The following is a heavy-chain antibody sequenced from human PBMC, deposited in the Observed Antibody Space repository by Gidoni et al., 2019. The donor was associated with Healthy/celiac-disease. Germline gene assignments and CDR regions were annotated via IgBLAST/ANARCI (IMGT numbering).Heavy chain of an antibody. Sequence: QVQLVESGGGVVQPGRSLRLSCAASGFTFSSYAMHWVRQAPGKGLEWVAVISYDGSNKYYADSVKGRFTISRDNSKNTLYLQMNSLRAEDTAVYYCARVRGREYSRGALDYWGQGTLVTVSS. D-gene: IGHD6-13*01. V-gene: IGHV3-30*04. CDR2: ISYDGSNK. CDR1: GFTFSSYA. J-gene: IGHJ4*02. CDR3: ARVRGREYSRGALDY.